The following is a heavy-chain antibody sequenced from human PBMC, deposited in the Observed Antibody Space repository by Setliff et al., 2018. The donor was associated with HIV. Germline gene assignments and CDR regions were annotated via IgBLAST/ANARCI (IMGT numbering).Heavy chain of an antibody. D-gene: IGHD3-3*01. V-gene: IGHV4-4*02. J-gene: IGHJ4*02. Sequence: NPSETLSLTCAVSGGSISSSNWWSWVRQPPGKGLEWIGEIYHSGSTNYNPSLKSRVTISVDKSKNQFSLKLSSVTAADTAVYYCARCAYYNFWSGYYCDYWGQGTLVTVSS. CDR2: IYHSGST. CDR1: GGSISSSNW. CDR3: ARCAYYNFWSGYYCDY.